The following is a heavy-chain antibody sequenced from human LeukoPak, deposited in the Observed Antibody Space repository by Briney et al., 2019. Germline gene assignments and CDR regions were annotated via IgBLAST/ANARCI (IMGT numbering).Heavy chain of an antibody. V-gene: IGHV1-18*01. J-gene: IGHJ4*02. CDR2: ISAYNGNT. CDR3: ARDGPNGGNQY. CDR1: GYTFTSYG. D-gene: IGHD4-23*01. Sequence: ASVKVSCKASGYTFTSYGISWVRQPPEQGLEWMGWISAYNGNTNYAQKLQGRLTITTDTSTSTAYMELRSLRSDDTAVYYCARDGPNGGNQYWGQGTLVTVSS.